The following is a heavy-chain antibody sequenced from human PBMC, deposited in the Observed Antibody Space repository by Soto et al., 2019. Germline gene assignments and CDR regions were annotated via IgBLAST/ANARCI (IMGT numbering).Heavy chain of an antibody. V-gene: IGHV3-33*08. CDR1: GFTFSSYG. J-gene: IGHJ2*01. Sequence: GGSLRLSCAASGFTFSSYGMHWVRQAPGKGLEWVAVIWYDGSNKYYEDSVKGRFTISRDNSKNTLYLQMNSLRAEDTAVYYWARILGIEVGYFDLWGRGTLVTVSS. CDR2: IWYDGSNK. CDR3: ARILGIEVGYFDL. D-gene: IGHD7-27*01.